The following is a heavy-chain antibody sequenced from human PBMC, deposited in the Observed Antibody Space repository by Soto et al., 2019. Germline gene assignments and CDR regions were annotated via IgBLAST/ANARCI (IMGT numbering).Heavy chain of an antibody. J-gene: IGHJ5*02. CDR1: GGSISSGGYY. V-gene: IGHV4-31*03. D-gene: IGHD2-2*01. CDR3: ARGGDIVLVPAANLFDP. CDR2: IYYSGST. Sequence: QVQLQESGPGLVKPSQTLSLTCTVSGGSISSGGYYWSWIRHHPGKGLEWIGYIYYSGSTYYNPSRKSRVTISVDTSKNQFSLKLSSVTAADTAVYYCARGGDIVLVPAANLFDPWGQGTLVTVSS.